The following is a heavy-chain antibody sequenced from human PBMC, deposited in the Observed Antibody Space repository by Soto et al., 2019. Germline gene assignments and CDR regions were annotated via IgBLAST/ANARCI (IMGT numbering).Heavy chain of an antibody. CDR3: AKDYYDSSGYPRPEYFQH. Sequence: GGSLRLSCAASGFTFSSYAMSWVRQAPGKGLEWVSAISGSGGSTYYADSVKGRFTISRDNSKNTLYLQMNSLRAEDTAVYYCAKDYYDSSGYPRPEYFQHWGQGTLVTVSS. CDR1: GFTFSSYA. CDR2: ISGSGGST. V-gene: IGHV3-23*01. J-gene: IGHJ1*01. D-gene: IGHD3-22*01.